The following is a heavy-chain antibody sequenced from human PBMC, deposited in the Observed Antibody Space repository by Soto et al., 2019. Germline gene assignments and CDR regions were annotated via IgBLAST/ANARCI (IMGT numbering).Heavy chain of an antibody. CDR1: WFSHSSSGEG. V-gene: IGHV2-5*02. CDR3: AHSSEWYWFDP. Sequence: SGATLGNPTHTLTLTCTSPWFSHSSSGEGVGWIRQPPGKALEWLALIYWDDDKRYSPSLKSRLTITKDTSKNQVVLTMTNMDPVDTATYYCAHSSEWYWFDPWGQGTLVTVSS. CDR2: IYWDDDK. D-gene: IGHD3-3*01. J-gene: IGHJ5*02.